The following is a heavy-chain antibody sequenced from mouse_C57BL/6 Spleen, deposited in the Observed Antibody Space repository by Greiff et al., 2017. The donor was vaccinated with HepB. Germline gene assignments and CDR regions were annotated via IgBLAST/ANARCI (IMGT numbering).Heavy chain of an antibody. D-gene: IGHD2-3*01. CDR3: ARNLRGYSTLYYYAMDY. V-gene: IGHV2-9-1*01. CDR2: IWTGGGT. CDR1: GFSLTSYA. Sequence: VQLQQSGPGLVAPSQSLSITCTVSGFSLTSYAISWVRQPPGKGLEWLGVIWTGGGTNYNSALKSRLSISKDNSKSQVFLKMNSLQTDDTARYYCARNLRGYSTLYYYAMDYWGQGTSVTVSS. J-gene: IGHJ4*01.